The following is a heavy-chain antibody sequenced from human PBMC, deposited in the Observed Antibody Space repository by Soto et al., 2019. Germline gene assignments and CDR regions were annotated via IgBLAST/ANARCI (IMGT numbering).Heavy chain of an antibody. J-gene: IGHJ4*02. Sequence: QVQLQESGPRLVEASQTLSLTCTVSNGSITSSGHYWSWIRQPPGKRLEWIGYIYHSGSTFYSPSLQSRLTMSVDTSKNQFSLTLSSVTAADTAVYHCARMSGTYYVPDYWGQGTLVTVSS. CDR3: ARMSGTYYVPDY. CDR1: NGSITSSGHY. D-gene: IGHD1-26*01. V-gene: IGHV4-31*03. CDR2: IYHSGST.